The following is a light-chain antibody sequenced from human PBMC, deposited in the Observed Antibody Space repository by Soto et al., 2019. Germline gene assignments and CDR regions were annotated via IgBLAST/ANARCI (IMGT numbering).Light chain of an antibody. J-gene: IGKJ3*01. CDR1: QNVSTY. V-gene: IGKV3-11*01. CDR3: QQRTNWLT. CDR2: DAS. Sequence: EIVLTQSPATLSLSPGERVTLSCRASQNVSTYLAWYQQKPGQAPRLLIYDASDRATGIPVRFSGSGSGTDFTLTISSLEPEDFAVYYCQQRTNWLTFGPGTKVDIK.